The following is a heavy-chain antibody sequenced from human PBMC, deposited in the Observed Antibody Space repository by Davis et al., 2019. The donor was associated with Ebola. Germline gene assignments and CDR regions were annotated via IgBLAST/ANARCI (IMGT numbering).Heavy chain of an antibody. CDR2: IKQDGSEK. V-gene: IGHV3-7*01. Sequence: GGSLRLSCAASGFTFSSYWMSWVRQAPGKGLEWVANIKQDGSEKYYVDSVKGRFTISRDNAKNTLYLQMNSLRAEDTAVYYCARTFWSSPSSTAYYFDYWGQGTLVTVSS. CDR1: GFTFSSYW. J-gene: IGHJ4*02. CDR3: ARTFWSSPSSTAYYFDY. D-gene: IGHD6-13*01.